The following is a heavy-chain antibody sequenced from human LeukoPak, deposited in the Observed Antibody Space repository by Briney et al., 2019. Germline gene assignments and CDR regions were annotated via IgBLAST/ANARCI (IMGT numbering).Heavy chain of an antibody. CDR3: AITYYYGSGSDQGWWFDP. J-gene: IGHJ5*02. CDR1: GGTFSSYA. Sequence: SVKVSWKASGGTFSSYAINWVRQAPGQGLEWMGGIIAIFDTGNYAQKFQGRVTITADESTSTAYMELSSLRSEDTAVYYCAITYYYGSGSDQGWWFDPWGQGTLVTVSS. CDR2: IIAIFDTG. D-gene: IGHD3-10*01. V-gene: IGHV1-69*13.